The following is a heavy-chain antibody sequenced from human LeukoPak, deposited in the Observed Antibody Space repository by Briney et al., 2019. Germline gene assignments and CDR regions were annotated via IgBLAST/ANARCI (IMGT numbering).Heavy chain of an antibody. CDR2: INHSGNT. D-gene: IGHD3-22*01. CDR3: ARGRSYYYDSSGSARWDY. J-gene: IGHJ4*02. Sequence: PSETLSLTCAVDGGSFSGYYWSWIRQPPGKGLEWIGEINHSGNTNYNPSLKSRVTISVDTSKNQFSLKLSSVTAADTAVYYCARGRSYYYDSSGSARWDYWGQGTLVTVSS. CDR1: GGSFSGYY. V-gene: IGHV4-34*01.